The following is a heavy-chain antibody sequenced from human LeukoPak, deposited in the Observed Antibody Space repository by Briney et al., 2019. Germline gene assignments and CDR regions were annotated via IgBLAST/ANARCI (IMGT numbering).Heavy chain of an antibody. Sequence: PGGSLRLSCATSGFFFSAYRVNWVRQAPGKGLEWVSSIRTGGDYIYYADSVQGRFTISRGNAKKSLYLQMNSLRVEDTAVYFCARWDDLLHFDYWGQGVLVTVSS. CDR1: GFFFSAYR. J-gene: IGHJ4*02. V-gene: IGHV3-21*01. CDR2: IRTGGDYI. D-gene: IGHD3-3*01. CDR3: ARWDDLLHFDY.